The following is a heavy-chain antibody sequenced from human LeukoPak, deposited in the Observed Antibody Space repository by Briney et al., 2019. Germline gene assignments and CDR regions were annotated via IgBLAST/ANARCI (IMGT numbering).Heavy chain of an antibody. Sequence: SETLSLTCAVYGGSFSGYYWSWIRQPPGKGLEWIGEINHSGSTNYNPSLKSRVTISVDTSKNQFSLKLSSVTAADTAVYYCARVLAAAGNNWFDPWGQGTLVTVSS. J-gene: IGHJ5*02. V-gene: IGHV4-34*01. CDR3: ARVLAAAGNNWFDP. D-gene: IGHD6-13*01. CDR1: GGSFSGYY. CDR2: INHSGST.